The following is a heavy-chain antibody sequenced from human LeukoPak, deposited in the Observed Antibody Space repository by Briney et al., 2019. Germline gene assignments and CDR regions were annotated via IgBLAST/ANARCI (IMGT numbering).Heavy chain of an antibody. CDR1: GGSISSGDYY. Sequence: KTSQTLSLTCTVSGGSISSGDYYWSWIRQPPGKGLEWIGYIYYSGSTYYNPSLKSRVTISVDTSKNQFSLKLSSVTAADTAVYYCASSSSSWYFWFDPWGQGTLATVSS. CDR3: ASSSSSWYFWFDP. CDR2: IYYSGST. J-gene: IGHJ5*02. D-gene: IGHD6-13*01. V-gene: IGHV4-30-4*01.